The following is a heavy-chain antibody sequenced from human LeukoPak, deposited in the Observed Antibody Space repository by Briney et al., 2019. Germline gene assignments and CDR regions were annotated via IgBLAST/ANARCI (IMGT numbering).Heavy chain of an antibody. CDR3: ARVEGGSSWYSHYYYYMDV. J-gene: IGHJ6*03. Sequence: PGGSLRLSCAASGFTFSSYEMNWVRQAPGKGLEWVSSISSSSSYIYYADSVKGRFTISRDNAKNSLYLQMNSLRAEDTAVYYCARVEGGSSWYSHYYYYMDVWGKGTTVTISS. V-gene: IGHV3-21*01. CDR2: ISSSSSYI. CDR1: GFTFSSYE. D-gene: IGHD6-13*01.